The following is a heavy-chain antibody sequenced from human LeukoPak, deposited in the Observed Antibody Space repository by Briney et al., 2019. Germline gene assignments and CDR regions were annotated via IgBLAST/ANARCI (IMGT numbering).Heavy chain of an antibody. CDR1: GGSFSGYY. CDR2: INHSGST. J-gene: IGHJ4*02. D-gene: IGHD5-24*01. CDR3: ARGRGYNSFDY. Sequence: SETLSLTCAVYGGSFSGYYWSWIRQPPGKGLEWIGEINHSGSTNYNPSLKSRVTTSVDTSKNQFSLKLSSVTAADTAVYYCARGRGYNSFDYWGQGTLVTVSS. V-gene: IGHV4-34*01.